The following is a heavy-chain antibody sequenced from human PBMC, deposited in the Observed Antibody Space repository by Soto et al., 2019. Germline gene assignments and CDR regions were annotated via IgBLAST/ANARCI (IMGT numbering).Heavy chain of an antibody. D-gene: IGHD6-13*01. CDR3: ARDGARSSYSSSWLYYYYYMDV. J-gene: IGHJ6*03. Sequence: ASVKVSCKASGYTFTSYGISWVRQAPGQGLEWMGWISAYNGNTNYAQKLQGRVTMTTDTSTSTAYMELRSPRSDDTAVYYCARDGARSSYSSSWLYYYYYMDVWGKGTTVTVSS. CDR1: GYTFTSYG. CDR2: ISAYNGNT. V-gene: IGHV1-18*01.